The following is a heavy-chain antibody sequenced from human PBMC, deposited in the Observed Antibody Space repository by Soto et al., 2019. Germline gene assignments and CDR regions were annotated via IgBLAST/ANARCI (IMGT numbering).Heavy chain of an antibody. CDR2: ISGSGGST. J-gene: IGHJ4*02. Sequence: GGSLRLSCAASGFTFSSYAMSWVRQAPGKGLEWVSAISGSGGSTYYAAAVEGRFTISRDNAQNTLYLQMSSLIVEDSAVYYCTRDTFGDEDYWGQGIPVTVSS. V-gene: IGHV3-23*01. CDR1: GFTFSSYA. CDR3: TRDTFGDEDY. D-gene: IGHD4-17*01.